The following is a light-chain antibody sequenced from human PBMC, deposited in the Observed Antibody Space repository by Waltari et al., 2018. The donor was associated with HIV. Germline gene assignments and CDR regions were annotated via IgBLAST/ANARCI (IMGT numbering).Light chain of an antibody. CDR2: DNN. V-gene: IGLV1-51*01. J-gene: IGLJ3*02. CDR3: GTWDSSLSAV. Sequence: QSVLTQPPSVSAAPGQTVTISCSGRGSNIGGHEVTWYQQLPGTAPKLLIYDNNKRYSGIPDRFSGSKSGTSATLGITGLQTGDEADYYCGTWDSSLSAVFGGGTKVTV. CDR1: GSNIGGHE.